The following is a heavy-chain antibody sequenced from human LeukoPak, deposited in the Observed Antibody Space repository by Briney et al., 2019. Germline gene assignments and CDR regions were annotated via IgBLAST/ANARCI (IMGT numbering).Heavy chain of an antibody. V-gene: IGHV3-48*03. CDR1: GFTFSGYE. CDR2: ISSSGSKI. Sequence: GGSLRLSCAASGFTFSGYEMNWVRQAPGKGLEWVSYISSSGSKIYYADSVKGRFTISRDNTKNSLDLQMNSLRAEDTAVYYCARVFGGAVADYWGQGTLVTVSS. D-gene: IGHD6-19*01. CDR3: ARVFGGAVADY. J-gene: IGHJ4*02.